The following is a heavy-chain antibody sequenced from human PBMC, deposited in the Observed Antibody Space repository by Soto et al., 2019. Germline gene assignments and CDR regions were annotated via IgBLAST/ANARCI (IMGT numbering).Heavy chain of an antibody. CDR1: GGSFSTFI. D-gene: IGHD3-10*01. Sequence: QAQLVQSGAEVKRPGSSGKVSCKASGGSFSTFILSWVRQVPGQGLEWMGGCIPMYNKPNYGQKLQGSSTTTADESTSADYMQRSGLKYEDTAFYYCATPPWGTSPTGIDFWGQGTLVTVSS. CDR3: ATPPWGTSPTGIDF. J-gene: IGHJ4*02. CDR2: CIPMYNKP. V-gene: IGHV1-69*01.